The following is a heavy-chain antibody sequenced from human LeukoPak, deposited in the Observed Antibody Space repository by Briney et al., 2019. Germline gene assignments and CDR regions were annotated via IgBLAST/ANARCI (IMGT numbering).Heavy chain of an antibody. J-gene: IGHJ4*02. D-gene: IGHD3-22*01. V-gene: IGHV5-51*01. CDR1: GYSFTSYC. CDR2: IYPVDSDT. CDR3: ARRVAYYYDSSGLFDY. Sequence: RGESLKISCKGSGYSFTSYCIGWVRQIPGKGLEWMGIIYPVDSDTRYSPSFQGQVTISADKSISTAYLQWSSLKASDTAMYYCARRVAYYYDSSGLFDYWGQGTLVTVSS.